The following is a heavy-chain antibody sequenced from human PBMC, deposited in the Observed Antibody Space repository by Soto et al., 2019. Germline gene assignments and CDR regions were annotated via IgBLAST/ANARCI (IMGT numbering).Heavy chain of an antibody. Sequence: ELQLLESGGGLVQPGGSLRLSCVASEFTFSSYAMSWVRQAPGKGLEWVSAISGSGGSTYYADSVKGRFAVSRDNPKSTLYLQMNSLRDEDTAVYYCAKVPTEDLGTVFQAFDIWGQGTMVTVSS. V-gene: IGHV3-23*01. D-gene: IGHD3-16*01. CDR2: ISGSGGST. J-gene: IGHJ3*02. CDR3: AKVPTEDLGTVFQAFDI. CDR1: EFTFSSYA.